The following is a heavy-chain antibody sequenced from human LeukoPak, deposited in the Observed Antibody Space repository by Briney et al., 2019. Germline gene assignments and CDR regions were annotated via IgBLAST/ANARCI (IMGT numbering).Heavy chain of an antibody. CDR2: IIPIFGTA. D-gene: IGHD3-10*01. V-gene: IGHV1-69*05. CDR1: GGTFSSYA. J-gene: IGHJ5*02. CDR3: ARPGASDGSGSS. Sequence: SVKVSCKASGGTFSSYAISWVRQAPGQGLEWMGGIIPIFGTANYAQKFQGRVTITTDESTSTAHMELSSLRSEDTAVYYCARPGASDGSGSSWGQGTLVTVSS.